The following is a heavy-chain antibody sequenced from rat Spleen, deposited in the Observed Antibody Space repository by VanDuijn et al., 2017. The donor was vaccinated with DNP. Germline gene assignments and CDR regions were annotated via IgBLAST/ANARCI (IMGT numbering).Heavy chain of an antibody. Sequence: EVQLVESGGGLEQPGRSLKLSCAASGFIFSDYYMAWVRQAPTKGLEWVATISYDGSRTYYRDSVKGRFTISRDNAKSTLYLQMDSLRSEDTATYYCARHEAAHAMDAWGQGTSVTVSS. V-gene: IGHV5-7*01. D-gene: IGHD1-2*01. CDR1: GFIFSDYY. J-gene: IGHJ4*01. CDR2: ISYDGSRT. CDR3: ARHEAAHAMDA.